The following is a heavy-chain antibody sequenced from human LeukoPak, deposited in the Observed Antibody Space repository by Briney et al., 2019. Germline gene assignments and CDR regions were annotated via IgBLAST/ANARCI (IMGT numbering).Heavy chain of an antibody. J-gene: IGHJ4*02. V-gene: IGHV3-48*04. CDR3: ARDNYYYGSGSYYNEPPYVDY. CDR1: GFTFSSNS. CDR2: ISSSRSTI. D-gene: IGHD3-10*01. Sequence: GGSLRPSCAASGFTFSSNSMNWVRQAPGRGLEWVSYISSSRSTIYYADSVKGRFTISRDNAKNSLYLQMNSLRAEDTAVYYCARDNYYYGSGSYYNEPPYVDYWGQGTLVTVSS.